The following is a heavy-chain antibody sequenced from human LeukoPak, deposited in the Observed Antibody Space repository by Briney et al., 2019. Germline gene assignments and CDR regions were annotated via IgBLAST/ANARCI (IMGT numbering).Heavy chain of an antibody. D-gene: IGHD4-23*01. CDR3: ARNGGNSDFDY. CDR1: GFTFSSYS. Sequence: GGSLRLSCAASGFTFSSYSMNWVRQAPGKGLEWVAFISSSGTYIYYADSMKGRFTISRDNAKNSLYLQMNRLRAEDTALYYCARNGGNSDFDYWGQGTLVTVSS. J-gene: IGHJ4*02. CDR2: ISSSGTYI. V-gene: IGHV3-21*01.